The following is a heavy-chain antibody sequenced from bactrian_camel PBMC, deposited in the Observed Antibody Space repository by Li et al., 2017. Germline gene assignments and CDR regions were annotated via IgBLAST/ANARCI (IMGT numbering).Heavy chain of an antibody. D-gene: IGHD2*01. CDR3: AAAWRGSYCSSLEITAYKN. CDR1: GVTYEPAC. Sequence: VQLVESGGASVETGGSLRLACVASGVTYEPACMGWFRQTPGNERVGVAAIVIDVGSTYYADSVKGRFTISHDSAKNTVYLQMNSLEPEDTATYYCAAAWRGSYCSSLEITAYKNWGQGTQVTVS. V-gene: IGHV3S40*01. CDR2: IVIDVGST. J-gene: IGHJ4*01.